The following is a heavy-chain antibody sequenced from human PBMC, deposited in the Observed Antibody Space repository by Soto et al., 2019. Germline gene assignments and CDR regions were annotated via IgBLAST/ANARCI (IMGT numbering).Heavy chain of an antibody. V-gene: IGHV1-3*01. J-gene: IGHJ4*02. D-gene: IGHD6-19*01. CDR3: ATLSPGPIAVAGFFDY. CDR1: GYTFTSYA. CDR2: INAGNGNT. Sequence: GASVKVSCKASGYTFTSYAMHWVRQAPGQRLEWMGWINAGNGNTKYSQKFQGRVTITRDTSASTAYMELSSLRSEDTAVYYCATLSPGPIAVAGFFDYWGQGTLVTVSS.